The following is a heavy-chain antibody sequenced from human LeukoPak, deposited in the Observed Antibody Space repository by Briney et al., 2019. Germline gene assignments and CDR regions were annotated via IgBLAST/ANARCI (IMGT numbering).Heavy chain of an antibody. CDR3: AKGQIPTMIVVVITPFDD. J-gene: IGHJ4*02. CDR1: GFTFSSYA. CDR2: ISGSGGST. V-gene: IGHV3-23*01. Sequence: GGSLRLSCAASGFTFSSYAMSWVRQAPGKGLEWVLAISGSGGSTSYADSAKGRSTISRANSKNTLYLQMNSLRAEDTAVYYCAKGQIPTMIVVVITPFDDWGQGTLVTVCS. D-gene: IGHD3-22*01.